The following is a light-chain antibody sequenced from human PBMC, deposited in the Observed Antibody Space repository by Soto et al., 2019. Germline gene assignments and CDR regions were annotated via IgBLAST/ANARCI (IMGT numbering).Light chain of an antibody. CDR2: GAS. J-gene: IGKJ5*01. Sequence: EIVMTQSPATLSVSPGERATLSCRASQSVSSNLAWYQQKPGQAPRLLIYGASTRATGIPDRFGGSGSGTDFTLTISRLEPEDFAVYYCQQSSSSPITFGQGTRLEIK. CDR3: QQSSSSPIT. CDR1: QSVSSN. V-gene: IGKV3-15*01.